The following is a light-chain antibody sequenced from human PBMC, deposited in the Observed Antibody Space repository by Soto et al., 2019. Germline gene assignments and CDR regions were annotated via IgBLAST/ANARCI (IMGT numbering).Light chain of an antibody. CDR1: QLFSSN. Sequence: EIVMTQSPSTLSGSPGESVTLSCRASQLFSSNLAWYQRRPGQAPRLLIYGSSTRATGVPPRFSGSAYGTEFNLTISSLQSEDFGVYYRQQYNDWPRTFGQGTRLEIK. J-gene: IGKJ5*01. CDR2: GSS. CDR3: QQYNDWPRT. V-gene: IGKV3-15*01.